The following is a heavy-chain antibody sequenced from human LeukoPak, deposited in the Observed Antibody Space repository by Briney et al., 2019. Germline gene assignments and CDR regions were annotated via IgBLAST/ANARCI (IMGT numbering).Heavy chain of an antibody. V-gene: IGHV3-30*18. J-gene: IGHJ6*02. CDR2: ISYDGSNK. Sequence: GGSLRLSCEASGFTFSSYGMHWVRQAPGKGLEWVAVISYDGSNKYYADSVKGRFTISRDNSKNTLYLQMNSLRAEDTAVYYCAKVLRFLEWSLPLYGMDVWGQGTTVTVSS. CDR3: AKVLRFLEWSLPLYGMDV. CDR1: GFTFSSYG. D-gene: IGHD3-3*01.